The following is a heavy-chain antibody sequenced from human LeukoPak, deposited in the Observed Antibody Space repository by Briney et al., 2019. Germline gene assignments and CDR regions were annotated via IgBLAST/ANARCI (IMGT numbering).Heavy chain of an antibody. CDR2: IKSDGSST. Sequence: GGSLRLSCAASGFTFRSYWMHWVRQAPGKGLVWVSRIKSDGSSTIYADSVKGRFTISRDNAKNTLYLQMNNLRAEDTAVYYCTRTYYYDSIDYFDYWGQGALVTVSS. J-gene: IGHJ4*02. CDR3: TRTYYYDSIDYFDY. V-gene: IGHV3-74*01. CDR1: GFTFRSYW. D-gene: IGHD3-22*01.